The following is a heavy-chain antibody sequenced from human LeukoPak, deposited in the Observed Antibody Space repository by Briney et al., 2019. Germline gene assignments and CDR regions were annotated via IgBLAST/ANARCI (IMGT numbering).Heavy chain of an antibody. V-gene: IGHV3-23*01. CDR1: GFTFSDHY. Sequence: GGSLRLSCAASGFTFSDHYMDWVRRAPGRGLEWVSTMALSGGPTNYADSVRGRFTISRDDSKNTLYLHINSLRAEDTAIYYCARDVSLVVGASDFWGQGTPVTVSS. J-gene: IGHJ4*02. CDR3: ARDVSLVVGASDF. CDR2: MALSGGPT. D-gene: IGHD2-15*01.